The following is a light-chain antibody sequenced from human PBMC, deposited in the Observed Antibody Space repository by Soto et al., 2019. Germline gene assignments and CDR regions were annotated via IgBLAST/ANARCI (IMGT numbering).Light chain of an antibody. CDR3: HRYCGMLT. CDR1: QSISNR. Sequence: DIQMTQSPSTLSASVGDRVTITCRASQSISNRLAWYQQKPGKAPKVLIYDASSLESGVPSRFSGCGSGTEFILTIISLQPYDFDTYCRHRYCGMLTFGQGAKVDFK. CDR2: DAS. J-gene: IGKJ1*01. V-gene: IGKV1-5*01.